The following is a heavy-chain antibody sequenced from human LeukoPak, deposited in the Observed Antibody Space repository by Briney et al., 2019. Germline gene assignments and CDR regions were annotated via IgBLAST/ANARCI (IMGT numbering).Heavy chain of an antibody. CDR2: IYYSGST. D-gene: IGHD5-24*01. V-gene: IGHV4-59*08. CDR3: ARPFVEMATISPYGMDV. J-gene: IGHJ6*02. Sequence: PSETLSLTCTVSGGSISSYYWSWIRQPPGKGLEWIGYIYYSGSTYYNPSLKSRVTISVDTSKNQFSLKLSSVTAADTAVYYCARPFVEMATISPYGMDVWGQGTTVTVSS. CDR1: GGSISSYY.